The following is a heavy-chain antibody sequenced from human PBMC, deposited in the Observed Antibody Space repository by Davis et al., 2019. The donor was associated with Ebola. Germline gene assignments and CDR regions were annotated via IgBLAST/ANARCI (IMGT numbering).Heavy chain of an antibody. J-gene: IGHJ6*02. CDR1: GFTFSDYY. V-gene: IGHV3-11*04. CDR2: ISSSGSTI. CDR3: ARELVVYAMGYYYYYGMDV. D-gene: IGHD2-8*02. Sequence: PGGSLRLSCAASGFTFSDYYMSWIRQAPGKGLEWVSYISSSGSTIYYADSVKGRFTISRDNAKNSLYLQINSLRAEDTAVYYCARELVVYAMGYYYYYGMDVWGQGTTVTVSS.